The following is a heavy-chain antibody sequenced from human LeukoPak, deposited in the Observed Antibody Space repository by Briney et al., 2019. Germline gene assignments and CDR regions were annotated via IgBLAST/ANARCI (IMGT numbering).Heavy chain of an antibody. J-gene: IGHJ4*02. D-gene: IGHD1-1*01. Sequence: GGSLRLSCAASGFTFSNYWMSWVRQAPGKGLEWVANIKQDGSEKYYVDSVKGRFTISRDNAKNSLYLQMNSLRAEDTAVYYCARDSNGAPFDYWGQGTLVTVSS. CDR3: ARDSNGAPFDY. V-gene: IGHV3-7*01. CDR1: GFTFSNYW. CDR2: IKQDGSEK.